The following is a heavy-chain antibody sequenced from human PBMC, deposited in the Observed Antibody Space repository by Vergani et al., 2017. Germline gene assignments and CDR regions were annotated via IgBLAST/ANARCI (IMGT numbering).Heavy chain of an antibody. J-gene: IGHJ6*03. CDR2: IYWNDDK. CDR3: AHSSSSSWYYYYYYMDV. CDR1: GFSLSTSGVG. D-gene: IGHD6-13*01. V-gene: IGHV2-5*01. Sequence: QITLKESGPTLVKPTQTLTLTCTFSGFSLSTSGVGVGWIRQPPGKALEWLALIYWNDDKRYSPSLKSRLTITKATSKNQVVLTMTNMDPVDTATYYCAHSSSSSWYYYYYYMDVWGKGTTVTVSS.